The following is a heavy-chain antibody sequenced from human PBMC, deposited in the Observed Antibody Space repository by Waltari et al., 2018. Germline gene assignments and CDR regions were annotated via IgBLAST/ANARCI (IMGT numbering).Heavy chain of an antibody. Sequence: QVQLVHSGAEVKKPGSSVNVSCKASVYTFTSYAMNWVRQAPGKGLEWMGGFDPEDGETIYAQKFQGRVTMTEDTSTDTAYMELSSLRSEDTAVYYCATDRVGFGELGNYWGQGTLVTVSS. CDR1: VYTFTSYA. J-gene: IGHJ4*02. CDR2: FDPEDGET. D-gene: IGHD3-10*01. CDR3: ATDRVGFGELGNY. V-gene: IGHV1-24*01.